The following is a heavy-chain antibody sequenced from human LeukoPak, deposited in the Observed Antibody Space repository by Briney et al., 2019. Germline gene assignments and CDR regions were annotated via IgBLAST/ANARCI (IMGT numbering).Heavy chain of an antibody. D-gene: IGHD6-13*01. J-gene: IGHJ5*02. Sequence: SETLSLTCAVYGGSFSGYYWSWIRQPPGKGLEWIGEINHSGSTNYNPSLKSRVTISVDTSKNQCSLKLSSVAAADTAVYYCARHLAAAGRVFWFDPWGQGTLVTVSS. CDR3: ARHLAAAGRVFWFDP. V-gene: IGHV4-34*01. CDR2: INHSGST. CDR1: GGSFSGYY.